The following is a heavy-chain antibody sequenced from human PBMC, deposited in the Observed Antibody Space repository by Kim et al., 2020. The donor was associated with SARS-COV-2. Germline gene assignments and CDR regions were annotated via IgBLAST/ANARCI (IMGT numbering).Heavy chain of an antibody. D-gene: IGHD6-19*01. CDR1: GYTFPNYG. CDR2: ISPYNGNT. J-gene: IGHJ4*02. V-gene: IGHV1-18*01. Sequence: ASVKVSCKASGYTFPNYGINWVRQAPGQGLEWMGWISPYNGNTNYAQNLRDRVNMTTDTSASTAYMELRSLRSDDTAVYYCAYAAPWSVAVDYWGQGTLVTVSS. CDR3: AYAAPWSVAVDY.